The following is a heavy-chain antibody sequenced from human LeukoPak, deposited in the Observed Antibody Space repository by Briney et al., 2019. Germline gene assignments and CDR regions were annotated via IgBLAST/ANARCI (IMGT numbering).Heavy chain of an antibody. CDR2: VVGTGVNT. V-gene: IGHV3-23*01. J-gene: IGHJ4*02. CDR3: TRAPQQPRSYNDY. Sequence: GGSLRLSCAASGFTFTSYVITWVRQAPGKGLQWVSSVVGTGVNTYYADSVKGRFTVSRDNSKNTVFLQMNSLRAEDTAVHFCTRAPQQPRSYNDYWGRGTLVTVSS. CDR1: GFTFTSYV. D-gene: IGHD3-10*01.